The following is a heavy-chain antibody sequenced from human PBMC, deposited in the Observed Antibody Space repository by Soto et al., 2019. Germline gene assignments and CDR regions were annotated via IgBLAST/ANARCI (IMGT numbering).Heavy chain of an antibody. V-gene: IGHV5-51*01. D-gene: IGHD2-2*01. CDR2: VYPGDSDT. J-gene: IGHJ1*01. CDR3: ARFSFSGYPGYEFAS. CDR1: GYTFNNYW. Sequence: PGESLKISCQGSGYTFNNYWIAWVRQVPGEGLEWMGFVYPGDSDTRYSPSFQGHVTISADKSDTTAYLQWASLKASDTGMYYCARFSFSGYPGYEFASWAQGTLVTVSS.